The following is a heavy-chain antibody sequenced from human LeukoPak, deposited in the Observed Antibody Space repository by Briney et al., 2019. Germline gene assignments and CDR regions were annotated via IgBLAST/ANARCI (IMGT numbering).Heavy chain of an antibody. D-gene: IGHD2-15*01. CDR3: AKDHLVVVVAATMDY. CDR1: GFTFSSYA. CDR2: ISGSGGST. V-gene: IGHV3-23*01. Sequence: GGSLRLSCAASGFTFSSYAVSWVRQAPGKGLEWVSAISGSGGSTYYADSVKGRFTISRDNSKNTLYLQMNSLRAEDTAVYYCAKDHLVVVVAATMDYWGQGTLVTVSS. J-gene: IGHJ4*02.